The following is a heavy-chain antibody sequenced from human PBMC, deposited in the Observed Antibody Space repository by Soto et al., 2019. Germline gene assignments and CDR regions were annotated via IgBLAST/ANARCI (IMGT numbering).Heavy chain of an antibody. CDR2: ILYDGTNK. J-gene: IGHJ4*02. CDR3: VKTLEGVGFCSGGSCYSGFDS. Sequence: QVQLVESGGGVVQPGRSLRLSCAASGFTFKTYAMHWVRQAPGKGLEWVAFILYDGTNKNYADSARGRFTISRDNFKSTLYLQMDSLRPEDTAVYYCVKTLEGVGFCSGGSCYSGFDSWGRGTLVAVSS. D-gene: IGHD2-15*01. V-gene: IGHV3-30*18. CDR1: GFTFKTYA.